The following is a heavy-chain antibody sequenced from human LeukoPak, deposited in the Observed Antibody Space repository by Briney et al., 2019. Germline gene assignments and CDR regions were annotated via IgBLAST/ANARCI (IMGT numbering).Heavy chain of an antibody. Sequence: GAAVKLSCKASGYTFTGYCMHWARQGPGQGLEWMGWINPNSGGTNYAQKFQGRVTMTRDTSISTAYIELSRLRSDDTAVYYCARELYYYYGMDVWGQGTTVTVSS. CDR1: GYTFTGYC. J-gene: IGHJ6*02. CDR3: ARELYYYYGMDV. V-gene: IGHV1-2*02. CDR2: INPNSGGT.